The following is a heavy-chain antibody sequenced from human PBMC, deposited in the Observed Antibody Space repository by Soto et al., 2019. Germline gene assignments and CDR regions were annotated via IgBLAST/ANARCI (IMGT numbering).Heavy chain of an antibody. Sequence: PSETLSLTCTVSGGSISSGGYYWSWIRQHPGRGREWIGYIYYSGSTYYNPSLKSRVTISVDTSKNQFSLKLSSVTAADTAVYYCARADLLWFGELSPLVHYWGQGTLVTVS. CDR3: ARADLLWFGELSPLVHY. CDR2: IYYSGST. J-gene: IGHJ4*02. V-gene: IGHV4-31*03. CDR1: GGSISSGGYY. D-gene: IGHD3-10*01.